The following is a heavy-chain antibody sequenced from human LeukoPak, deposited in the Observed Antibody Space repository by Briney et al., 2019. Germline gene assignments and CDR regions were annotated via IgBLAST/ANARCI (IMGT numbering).Heavy chain of an antibody. D-gene: IGHD2-15*01. V-gene: IGHV3-74*01. J-gene: IGHJ4*02. CDR3: GRETSGGFDY. CDR2: INSDGSIT. CDR1: GFTFSSYW. Sequence: GRSLRLSCAASGFTFSSYWMNWVRQAPGKGLVWVSRINSDGSITGNADFVKGRFTISRDNAKNTLYLQMNSLRAEDTAVYYCGRETSGGFDYWGQGTLVTVSS.